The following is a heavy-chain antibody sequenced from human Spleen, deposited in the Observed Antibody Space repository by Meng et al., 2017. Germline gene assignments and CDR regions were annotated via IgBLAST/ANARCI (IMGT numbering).Heavy chain of an antibody. CDR3: AKSLAVAGPFDY. Sequence: GESLKISCGASGFTFSIYVMRWVRQAPGKGLDWVSSISATGENTYYADSVKGRFTISRDNSKNTLYLQMNSLRAEDTAVYYCAKSLAVAGPFDYWGQGTLVTVS. CDR1: GFTFSIYV. V-gene: IGHV3-23*01. D-gene: IGHD6-19*01. CDR2: ISATGENT. J-gene: IGHJ4*02.